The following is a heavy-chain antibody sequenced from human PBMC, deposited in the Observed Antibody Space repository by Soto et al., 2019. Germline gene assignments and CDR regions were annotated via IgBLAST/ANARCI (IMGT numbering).Heavy chain of an antibody. CDR1: GGTFNTYT. V-gene: IGHV1-69*08. J-gene: IGHJ6*01. D-gene: IGHD1-1*01. CDR3: ARDRGTTGAKGRCGDV. CDR2: IIPILDIA. Sequence: QVQLVQSGAEVKKPGSSVKVSCKASGGTFNTYTISWVRQAPGQGLEWMGRIIPILDIANYAQKFQGRVTITADKSTSTAYMELSSLRSEGTAVYYCARDRGTTGAKGRCGDVSGQGSTVSFSS.